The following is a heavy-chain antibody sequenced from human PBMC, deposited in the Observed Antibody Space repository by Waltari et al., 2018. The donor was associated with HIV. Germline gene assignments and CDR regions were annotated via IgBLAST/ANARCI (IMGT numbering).Heavy chain of an antibody. CDR2: IYTSGST. Sequence: QVQLQESGPGLVKPSETLSLTCTVSGGSISSYYWSWIRQPAGKGLEWIGRIYTSGSTNYNPSLKSRGTMSVDTSKNQFSLQLSSVTAADTAVYYCARGDSGSHLYYYYGMDVWGQGTTVTVSS. CDR1: GGSISSYY. CDR3: ARGDSGSHLYYYYGMDV. D-gene: IGHD1-26*01. J-gene: IGHJ6*02. V-gene: IGHV4-4*07.